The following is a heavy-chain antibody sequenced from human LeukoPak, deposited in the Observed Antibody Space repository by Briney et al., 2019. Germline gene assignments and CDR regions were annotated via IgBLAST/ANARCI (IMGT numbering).Heavy chain of an antibody. D-gene: IGHD5-18*01. CDR3: ATYSHVDTQGY. Sequence: ASVEVSCKASGYTFSSYDISWVRQAPGQGLEWMGGFDPEDGETIYAQKFQGRVTMTEDTSTDTAYMELSSLRSEDTAVYYCATYSHVDTQGYWGQGTLVTVSS. V-gene: IGHV1-24*01. CDR1: GYTFSSYD. J-gene: IGHJ4*02. CDR2: FDPEDGET.